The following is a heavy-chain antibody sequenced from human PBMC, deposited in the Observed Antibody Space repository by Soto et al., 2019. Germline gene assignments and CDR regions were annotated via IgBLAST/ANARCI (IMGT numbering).Heavy chain of an antibody. CDR1: GDTDTNYV. CDR2: IFPKFGTT. D-gene: IGHD3-16*02. CDR3: EAEMTFGKLSVV. Sequence: ASVKVSCKASGDTDTNYVISWVRQAPGQGLEWMGGIFPKFGTTYSAQKLQDRLTITADESTSTVYMQLSSLRLDDTAVYYCEAEMTFGKLSVVWGQGTKVTVS. V-gene: IGHV1-69*13. J-gene: IGHJ6*02.